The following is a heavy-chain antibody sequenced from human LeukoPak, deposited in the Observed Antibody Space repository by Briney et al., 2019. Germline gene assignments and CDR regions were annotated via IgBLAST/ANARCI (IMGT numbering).Heavy chain of an antibody. CDR3: VYFDAIMATGDY. CDR1: GFTVSSDH. Sequence: PGGSLRLSCAASGFTVSSDHMNWVRQPPGKGLEWVSVIYSGGSTYYADSVKGRFTISRHNSQNTLYLQMNSLRADDTAVYYCVYFDAIMATGDYWGQGTLVTVSS. J-gene: IGHJ4*02. V-gene: IGHV3-53*04. D-gene: IGHD3-22*01. CDR2: IYSGGST.